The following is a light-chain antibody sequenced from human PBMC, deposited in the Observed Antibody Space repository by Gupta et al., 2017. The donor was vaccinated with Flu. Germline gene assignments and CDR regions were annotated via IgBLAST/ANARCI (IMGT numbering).Light chain of an antibody. V-gene: IGLV1-40*01. CDR1: SSNIGATYD. J-gene: IGLJ3*02. CDR2: VNS. CDR3: QSYDSSLSGWV. Sequence: QSVLPQPPSVSGAPGQRVPLSCSGSSSNIGATYDVNWYQHLPGTAPKLLIYVNSNRPSGVPDRFSGSKSGTSASLAITGLQAEDEADYYCQSYDSSLSGWVFGGGTKLTVL.